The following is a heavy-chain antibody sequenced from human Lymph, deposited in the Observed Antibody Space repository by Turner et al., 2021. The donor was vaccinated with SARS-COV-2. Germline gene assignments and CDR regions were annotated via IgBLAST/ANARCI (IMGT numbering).Heavy chain of an antibody. V-gene: IGHV3-30-3*01. J-gene: IGHJ4*02. D-gene: IGHD7-27*01. CDR3: ASLTGDRQYYFDY. Sequence: QVQLVESGGGVVQPGRSLRLSCAASGFTFSNYAMHWVRQAPGKGLEWVAVISYDGNNKYYADSVKGRFTISRDNSKNTLYLQMNSLRAEDTAVYYCASLTGDRQYYFDYWGQGTLVTVSS. CDR1: GFTFSNYA. CDR2: ISYDGNNK.